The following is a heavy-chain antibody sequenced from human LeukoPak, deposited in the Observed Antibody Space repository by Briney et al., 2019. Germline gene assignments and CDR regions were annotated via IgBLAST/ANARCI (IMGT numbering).Heavy chain of an antibody. Sequence: GESLKISCKGSGYSFTSYWIGWVRQMPGKGLEWMGIIYPGDSDTRYSPSFQGQVTISADKSISTAYLQWGSLKASDTAMYYCARLDSSSWYKNWFDPWGQGTLVTVSS. V-gene: IGHV5-51*01. CDR2: IYPGDSDT. J-gene: IGHJ5*02. CDR3: ARLDSSSWYKNWFDP. CDR1: GYSFTSYW. D-gene: IGHD6-13*01.